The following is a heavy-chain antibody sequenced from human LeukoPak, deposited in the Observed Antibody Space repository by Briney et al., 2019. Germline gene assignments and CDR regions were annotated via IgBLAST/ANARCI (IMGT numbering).Heavy chain of an antibody. Sequence: SETLSLTCTVSGGSISSYYWGWIRQPAGRGLEWIGRIYTSGSTNYNPSLKSRVTISVDTSKNQFSLKLSSVTAADTAVYYCARLGVKIVRGVSLKRSGGHWFDPWGQGTLVTVSS. V-gene: IGHV4-4*07. CDR1: GGSISSYY. D-gene: IGHD3-10*01. J-gene: IGHJ5*02. CDR2: IYTSGST. CDR3: ARLGVKIVRGVSLKRSGGHWFDP.